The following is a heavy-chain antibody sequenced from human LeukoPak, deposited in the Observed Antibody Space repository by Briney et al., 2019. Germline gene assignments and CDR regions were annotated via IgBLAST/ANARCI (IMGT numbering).Heavy chain of an antibody. D-gene: IGHD1-1*01. Sequence: GGSLRLSCAASGFTFSTYAMNWIRQAPGEGLEWVAYFGSTGTIHYADSMRGRFTISRDNAEMSLFLQMNSLRDDDTAVYYCARGNGLRYFDRCGQGTLVTVSS. CDR1: GFTFSTYA. J-gene: IGHJ4*02. CDR3: ARGNGLRYFDR. CDR2: FGSTGTI. V-gene: IGHV3-48*02.